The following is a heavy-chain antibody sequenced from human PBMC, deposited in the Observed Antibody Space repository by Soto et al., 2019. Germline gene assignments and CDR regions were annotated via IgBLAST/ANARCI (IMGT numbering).Heavy chain of an antibody. Sequence: GGSLRLSCAGSGFTFNTHAMSWVRQAPGKGLEWVSSITGSGGSTYYADSVKGRFTISRDNSKNTLYLQMNSLRAEDTAVYYCAKGQEAGQVTYFYYYYYMDVWGKGTTVTVSS. V-gene: IGHV3-23*01. J-gene: IGHJ6*03. D-gene: IGHD2-21*02. CDR1: GFTFNTHA. CDR3: AKGQEAGQVTYFYYYYYMDV. CDR2: ITGSGGST.